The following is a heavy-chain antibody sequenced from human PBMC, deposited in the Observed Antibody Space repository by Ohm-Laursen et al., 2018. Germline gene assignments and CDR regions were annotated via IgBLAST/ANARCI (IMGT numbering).Heavy chain of an antibody. J-gene: IGHJ3*02. CDR3: AREGGTYYGDAFDI. CDR2: IYSGSNT. V-gene: IGHV3-53*01. CDR1: GFTVSSNY. Sequence: SLRLSCAASGFTVSSNYMTWVRQAPGKGLEWVSVIYSGSNTYYADSVKVRFTISRDNSKNTLYLQMNSLRAEDTAVYYCAREGGTYYGDAFDIWGQGTMVTVSS. D-gene: IGHD1-26*01.